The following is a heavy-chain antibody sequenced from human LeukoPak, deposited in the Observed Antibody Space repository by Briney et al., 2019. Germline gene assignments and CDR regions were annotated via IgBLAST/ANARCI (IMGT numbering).Heavy chain of an antibody. V-gene: IGHV4-61*01. D-gene: IGHD2-2*01. CDR2: IYYSGST. CDR3: ARGYCSRTSCWYSDY. J-gene: IGHJ4*02. Sequence: PSETLSLTCTVSGGSVSSGSYYWSWIRQPPGKGLEWIGYIYYSGSTNYNPSLKSRVTISVDTSKDQFSLKLSSVTAADTAVYYCARGYCSRTSCWYSDYWGQGTLVTVSS. CDR1: GGSVSSGSYY.